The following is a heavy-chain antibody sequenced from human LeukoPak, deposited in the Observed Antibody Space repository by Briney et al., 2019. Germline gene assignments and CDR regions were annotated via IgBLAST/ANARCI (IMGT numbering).Heavy chain of an antibody. V-gene: IGHV3-33*01. CDR2: IWYDGSNK. J-gene: IGHJ1*01. CDR3: ARGGGVVALQR. Sequence: GGSLRLSCVASGFTFKSYGMHWVRQAPGKGLEWVAIIWYDGSNKYYADFVKGRFTTSRDNSKNTLYLQMNSLRADDPAVYYCARGGGVVALQRWGQGTLVTVSS. CDR1: GFTFKSYG. D-gene: IGHD3-22*01.